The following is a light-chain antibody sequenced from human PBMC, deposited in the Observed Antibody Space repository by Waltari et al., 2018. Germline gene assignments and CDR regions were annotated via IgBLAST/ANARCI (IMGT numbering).Light chain of an antibody. CDR3: QSYDSSLSGVV. V-gene: IGLV1-40*01. Sequence: QSVLTQPPSVSGAPGQRVTISCTGSSSNIGAGYDVHWYQQLPGTAPKLLCYGNSNRPCGGPDRFSGSNSGTSASRAITGLQAEDEADYYCQSYDSSLSGVVFGGGTKLTVL. CDR2: GNS. J-gene: IGLJ2*01. CDR1: SSNIGAGYD.